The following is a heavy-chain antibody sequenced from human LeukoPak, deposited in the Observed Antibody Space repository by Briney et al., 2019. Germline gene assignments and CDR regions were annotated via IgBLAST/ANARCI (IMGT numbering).Heavy chain of an antibody. CDR2: ISYSGST. J-gene: IGHJ4*02. Sequence: NSSETLSLTCTVSGGSISSSSYYWGWIRQPPGKGLEWIGSISYSGSTSYNLSLKRRVTMSIDTSKNHFSLRLSSMTAADTATYYCARSPSGSYPDWGQGTLVTVSS. CDR3: ARSPSGSYPD. D-gene: IGHD1-26*01. CDR1: GGSISSSSYY. V-gene: IGHV4-39*07.